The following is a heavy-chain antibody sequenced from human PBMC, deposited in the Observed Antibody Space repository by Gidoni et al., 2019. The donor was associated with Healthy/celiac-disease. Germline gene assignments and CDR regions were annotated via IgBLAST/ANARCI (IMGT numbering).Heavy chain of an antibody. J-gene: IGHJ4*02. CDR3: ARERGYSYGYPLYFDY. D-gene: IGHD5-18*01. V-gene: IGHV4-59*01. CDR2: IYYSGST. Sequence: QVQLQESGPGLVKPSEPLSLTCTVSGGSISSYYWRWIRQPPGKGLEWIGYIYYSGSTNYNPSLKSRVTISVDTSKNQFSLKLSSVTAADTAVYYCARERGYSYGYPLYFDYWGQGTLVTVSS. CDR1: GGSISSYY.